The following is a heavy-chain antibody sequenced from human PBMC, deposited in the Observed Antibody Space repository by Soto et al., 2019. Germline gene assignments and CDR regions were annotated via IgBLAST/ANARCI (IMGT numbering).Heavy chain of an antibody. J-gene: IGHJ3*02. CDR3: ATGISGFDWFDDAFDI. V-gene: IGHV4-4*07. CDR2: IYTSGST. D-gene: IGHD3-9*01. CDR1: GVSISSYY. Sequence: ESLSLTGAVSGVSISSYYWSWIRQPSGKGLEWIGRIYTSGSTNYNPSLKSRVTMSVDTSKNQFSLKLSSVTAADTAVYYCATGISGFDWFDDAFDIWGQGTMVTV.